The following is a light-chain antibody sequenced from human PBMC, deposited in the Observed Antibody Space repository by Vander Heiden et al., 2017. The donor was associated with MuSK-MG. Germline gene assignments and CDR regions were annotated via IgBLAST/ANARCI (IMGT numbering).Light chain of an antibody. V-gene: IGLV1-40*01. CDR1: RSNIGAGYD. CDR2: GNS. CDR3: QAYDSSLSGSV. J-gene: IGLJ2*01. Sequence: QSVLTQPPSVSGAPGQSVTISCTGSRSNIGAGYDVHWYQQLPGTAPKLLIYGNSNRPSGVPDRFSGSKSGTSASLAITGLQAEEEADYYCQAYDSSLSGSVFGGGTKLTVL.